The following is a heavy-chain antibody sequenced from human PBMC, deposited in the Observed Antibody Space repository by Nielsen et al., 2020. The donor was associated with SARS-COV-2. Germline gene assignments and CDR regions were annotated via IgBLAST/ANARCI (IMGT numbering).Heavy chain of an antibody. J-gene: IGHJ6*02. Sequence: SETLSLTCTVSGGSISSYYWSWIRQPPGKGLEWIGYISNTGSTNYNPSLQSRVTISVDTSKNQFSLKLSSVTAAGTAVYYCARDHGYNYAYGHYYYGMDVWGQGTTVTVSS. D-gene: IGHD5-24*01. V-gene: IGHV4-59*01. CDR3: ARDHGYNYAYGHYYYGMDV. CDR1: GGSISSYY. CDR2: ISNTGST.